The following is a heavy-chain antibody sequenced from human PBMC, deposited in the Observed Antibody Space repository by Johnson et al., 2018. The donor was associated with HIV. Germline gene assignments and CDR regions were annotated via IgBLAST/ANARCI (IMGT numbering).Heavy chain of an antibody. D-gene: IGHD3-10*01. CDR2: ISSSGSTI. V-gene: IGHV3-11*04. Sequence: QVQLVESGGGLVKPGGSLRLSCAASGFTFSNAWMTWVRQAPGKGLDWVSYISSSGSTIYYADSVKGRFTIARDNDKNSLYLQMNSLRAEDTAVYYCARNGGANAFDIWGQGTMVTVSS. J-gene: IGHJ3*02. CDR3: ARNGGANAFDI. CDR1: GFTFSNAW.